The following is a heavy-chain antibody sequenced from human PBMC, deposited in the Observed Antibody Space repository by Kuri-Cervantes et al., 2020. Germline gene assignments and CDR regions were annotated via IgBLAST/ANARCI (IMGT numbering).Heavy chain of an antibody. D-gene: IGHD2-15*01. CDR2: IYWDDDR. V-gene: IGHV2-5*08. J-gene: IGHJ4*02. CDR1: GGSISSYYW. Sequence: TLSLTCTVSGGSISSYYWSWIRQPPGKSLEWLALIYWDDDRRYSPSLKSRLTITKDTSKNQVVLRMTNVDPVDTATYYCAHRRGYDSGGSGFDYWGQGTLVTVSS. CDR3: AHRRGYDSGGSGFDY.